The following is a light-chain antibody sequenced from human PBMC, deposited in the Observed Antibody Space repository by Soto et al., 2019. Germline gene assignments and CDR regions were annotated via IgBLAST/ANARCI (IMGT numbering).Light chain of an antibody. CDR1: PSVTNF. J-gene: IGKJ5*01. CDR2: GAF. Sequence: EIVLTQSPATLSLSPGERATLSCRASPSVTNFLAWYQQKPGQAPRLVVYGAFNRATGIPARFSGSGSGTDFTLTISSLETEDSAVYYCQQRNVWPTVTFDQGTRLEIK. CDR3: QQRNVWPTVT. V-gene: IGKV3-11*01.